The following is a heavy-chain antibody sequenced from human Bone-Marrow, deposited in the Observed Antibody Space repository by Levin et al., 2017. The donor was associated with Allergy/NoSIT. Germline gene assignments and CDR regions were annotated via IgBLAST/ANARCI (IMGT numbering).Heavy chain of an antibody. J-gene: IGHJ6*03. CDR2: ISSSSSTI. D-gene: IGHD2-15*01. CDR3: ARDGTYCSGGSCYYYYYYMDV. V-gene: IGHV3-48*01. CDR1: GFTFSSYS. Sequence: GESLKISCAASGFTFSSYSMNWVRQAPGKGLEWVSYISSSSSTIYYADSVKGRFTISRDNAKNSLYLQMNSLRAEDTAVYYCARDGTYCSGGSCYYYYYYMDVWGKGTTVTVSS.